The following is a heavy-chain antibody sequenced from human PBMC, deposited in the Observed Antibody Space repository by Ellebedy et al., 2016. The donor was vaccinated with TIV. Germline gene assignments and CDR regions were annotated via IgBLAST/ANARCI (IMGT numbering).Heavy chain of an antibody. CDR2: ISYDGSNK. D-gene: IGHD6-13*01. CDR1: GFTFSSYA. CDR3: ATCSFVAAAGRGPSLFDY. V-gene: IGHV3-30*04. J-gene: IGHJ4*02. Sequence: PGGSLRLSCAASGFTFSSYAMHWVRQAPGKGLEWVAVISYDGSNKYYADSVKGRFTISRDNSKNTLYLQMNSLRAEDTAVYYCATCSFVAAAGRGPSLFDYWGQGTLVTVSS.